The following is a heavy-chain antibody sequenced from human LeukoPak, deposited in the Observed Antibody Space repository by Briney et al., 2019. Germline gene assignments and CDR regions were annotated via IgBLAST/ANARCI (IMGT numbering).Heavy chain of an antibody. CDR3: ARDKVVGATLIYFDY. CDR1: GLTFSSYS. D-gene: IGHD1-26*01. V-gene: IGHV3-21*01. J-gene: IGHJ4*02. CDR2: VSSGSSYI. Sequence: GGSLRLSCAASGLTFSSYSMNWVRQAPGKGLEWVSSVSSGSSYIYYADSVKGRFTTSRDNAKNSLYLQMNRLRAEDTAVYYCARDKVVGATLIYFDYWGQGTLVTVSS.